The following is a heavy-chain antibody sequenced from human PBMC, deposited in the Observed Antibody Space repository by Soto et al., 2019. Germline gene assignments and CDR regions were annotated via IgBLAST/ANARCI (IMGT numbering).Heavy chain of an antibody. J-gene: IGHJ2*01. CDR3: AHRQGYGERLNWYFDL. CDR2: IYWDDNK. D-gene: IGHD4-17*01. CDR1: GFSLTTSGVG. Sequence: QITLKESGPTLVKPTQTLTLTCTFSGFSLTTSGVGVGWIRQPPGKALVWLALIYWDDNKRYSPSLKSRLTITKDTSKNQVVLTMTNTDPVDTATYYCAHRQGYGERLNWYFDLWGRGTLVTVSS. V-gene: IGHV2-5*02.